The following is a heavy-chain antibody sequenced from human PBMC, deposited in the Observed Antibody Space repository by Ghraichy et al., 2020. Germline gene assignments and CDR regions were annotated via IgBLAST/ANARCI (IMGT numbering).Heavy chain of an antibody. CDR2: IYPGDSDT. CDR3: ARLDYAAGGGIWYFDL. Sequence: GESLNISCKGSGYSFTSYWIGWVRQMPGKGLEWMGIIYPGDSDTRYSPSFQGQVTISADKSISTAYLQWSSLKASDTAMYYCARLDYAAGGGIWYFDLWGRGTLVTVSS. J-gene: IGHJ2*01. CDR1: GYSFTSYW. D-gene: IGHD3-10*01. V-gene: IGHV5-51*01.